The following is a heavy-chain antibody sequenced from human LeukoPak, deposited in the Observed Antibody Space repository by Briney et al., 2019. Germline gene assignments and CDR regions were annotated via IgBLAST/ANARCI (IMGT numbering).Heavy chain of an antibody. CDR2: IYYSGST. J-gene: IGHJ4*02. Sequence: SETLSLTCTVSGGSISSSSYYWGWIRQPPGKGLEWIGSIYYSGSTYYNPSLKSRVTISVDTSKNQFSLKLSSVTAADTAVYYCARLHSSGAVYWGQGTLVTVSS. CDR3: ARLHSSGAVY. CDR1: GGSISSSSYY. V-gene: IGHV4-39*07. D-gene: IGHD6-19*01.